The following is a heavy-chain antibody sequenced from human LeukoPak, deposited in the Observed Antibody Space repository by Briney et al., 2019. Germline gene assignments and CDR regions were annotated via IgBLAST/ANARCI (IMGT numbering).Heavy chain of an antibody. CDR1: GGTFSSYA. CDR2: IIPIFGTA. D-gene: IGHD2-21*01. J-gene: IGHJ6*03. V-gene: IGHV1-69*05. CDR3: ARDSVIASPVAYYYYMDV. Sequence: ASVKVSCKASGGTFSSYAISWVRQAPGQGLEWMGGIIPIFGTANYAQKFQGRVTITTDESTSTAYMELSSLRSEDTAVYYCARDSVIASPVAYYYYMDVWGKGTTVTVSS.